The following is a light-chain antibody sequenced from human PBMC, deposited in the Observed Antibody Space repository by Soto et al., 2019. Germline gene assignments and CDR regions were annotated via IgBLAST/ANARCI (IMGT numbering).Light chain of an antibody. Sequence: DIQMTQSPSTLSASVGDRVTITCRASQNINSWLAWYQQKPGKVPNLLIYKASSLESGVPSRFSGSGSGTEFTLTISSLQPDDFATYYCQQYNSYSFGQGTKVDI. CDR2: KAS. CDR1: QNINSW. V-gene: IGKV1-5*03. CDR3: QQYNSYS. J-gene: IGKJ1*01.